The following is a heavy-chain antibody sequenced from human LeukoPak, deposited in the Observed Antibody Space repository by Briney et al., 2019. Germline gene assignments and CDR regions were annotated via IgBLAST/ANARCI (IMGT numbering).Heavy chain of an antibody. CDR2: IYSGGST. D-gene: IGHD3-9*01. Sequence: GGSLRLSCAASGFTVSSNYMSWVRQAPGKGLEWVSVIYSGGSTYYADSVKGRFTISRDNSKNTLYLQMNSLRAEDTAVYYCAKGTSYVLRYFDWLIPFDYWGQGTLVTVSS. J-gene: IGHJ4*02. V-gene: IGHV3-53*01. CDR1: GFTVSSNY. CDR3: AKGTSYVLRYFDWLIPFDY.